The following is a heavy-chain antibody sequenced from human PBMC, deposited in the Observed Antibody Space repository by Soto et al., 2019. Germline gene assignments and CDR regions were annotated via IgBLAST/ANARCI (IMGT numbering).Heavy chain of an antibody. D-gene: IGHD3-9*01. CDR3: AKDHYDILTGYYTLYYYYGMDV. CDR2: ISYDGSNK. CDR1: GFTFSSYG. Sequence: GGSLRLSCAASGFTFSSYGMHWVRQAPGKGLEWVAVISYDGSNKYYADSVKGRFTISRDNSKNTLYLQMNSLRAEDTAVYYCAKDHYDILTGYYTLYYYYGMDVWGQGTTVTVSS. J-gene: IGHJ6*02. V-gene: IGHV3-30*18.